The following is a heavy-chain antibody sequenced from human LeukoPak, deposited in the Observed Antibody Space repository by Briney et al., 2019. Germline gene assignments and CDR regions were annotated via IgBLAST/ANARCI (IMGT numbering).Heavy chain of an antibody. CDR2: IRQDGSEK. CDR3: ARGTAQYCSSTSRSNDY. J-gene: IGHJ4*02. D-gene: IGHD2-2*01. Sequence: PGGSLRLSCAASGFTLSSYWMSWVRQAPGKGLEWVANIRQDGSEKYYVDSVKGRFTISRDNALNSLYLQMNSLRPEDTAVYYCARGTAQYCSSTSRSNDYWGQGTLVTVSS. CDR1: GFTLSSYW. V-gene: IGHV3-7*04.